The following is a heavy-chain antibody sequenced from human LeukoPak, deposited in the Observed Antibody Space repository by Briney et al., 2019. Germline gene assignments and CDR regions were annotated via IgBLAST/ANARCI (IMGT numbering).Heavy chain of an antibody. Sequence: SVTVSCTASGGTFSSYAISWVRQAPGQGLEWMGGIIPIFGTANYAQKFQGRVTITTDESTSTAYMELSSLRSDDTAVYYCARKYLYGSGKPHFDYWGQGALVTVSS. J-gene: IGHJ4*02. V-gene: IGHV1-69*05. CDR1: GGTFSSYA. D-gene: IGHD3-10*01. CDR2: IIPIFGTA. CDR3: ARKYLYGSGKPHFDY.